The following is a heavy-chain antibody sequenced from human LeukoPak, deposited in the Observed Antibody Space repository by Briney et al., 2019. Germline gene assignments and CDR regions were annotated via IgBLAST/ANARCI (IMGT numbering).Heavy chain of an antibody. D-gene: IGHD3-22*01. Sequence: GASVKVSCKASGGTFSSYAISWVRQAPGQGLEWMGRIIPILGIANYAQKFQGRVTITADKSTSTAYMELSSLRSEDTAVYYCAREPPSPDSSGYYYGPPDYWGQGTLVTVSS. CDR3: AREPPSPDSSGYYYGPPDY. V-gene: IGHV1-69*04. CDR1: GGTFSSYA. J-gene: IGHJ4*02. CDR2: IIPILGIA.